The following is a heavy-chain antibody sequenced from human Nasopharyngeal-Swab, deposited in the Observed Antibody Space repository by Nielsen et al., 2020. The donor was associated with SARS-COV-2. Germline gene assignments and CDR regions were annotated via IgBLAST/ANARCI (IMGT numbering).Heavy chain of an antibody. CDR1: GFTFSTYG. CDR2: IWYDGSDE. V-gene: IGHV3-33*01. D-gene: IGHD4-17*01. Sequence: GGSLRLSCAASGFTFSTYGMNWVRQAPGKGLEWVAVIWYDGSDEYYADYVKGRFSISRDSSKNTLYLQMDSLRGEDTAMYYCARDAPAHYGAFYWGRGTLVTVSS. J-gene: IGHJ4*02. CDR3: ARDAPAHYGAFY.